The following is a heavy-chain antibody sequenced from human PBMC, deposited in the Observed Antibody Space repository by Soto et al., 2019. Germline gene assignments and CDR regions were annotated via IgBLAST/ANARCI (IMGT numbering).Heavy chain of an antibody. V-gene: IGHV3-7*05. J-gene: IGHJ4*02. Sequence: PGGSLRLSCAASGFTFSSHWMSWVRQAPGKGLEWVANIKQDGSEKYYVDSVKGRFTISRDNAKNSLYLQMNSLRAEDTAGYYCAREGQQWRASSHWGQGTLVTVS. CDR2: IKQDGSEK. CDR1: GFTFSSHW. CDR3: AREGQQWRASSH. D-gene: IGHD6-19*01.